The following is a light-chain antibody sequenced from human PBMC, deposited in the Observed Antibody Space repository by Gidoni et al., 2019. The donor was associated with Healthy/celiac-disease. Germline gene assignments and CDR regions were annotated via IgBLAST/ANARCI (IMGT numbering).Light chain of an antibody. CDR1: NIGSKN. J-gene: IGLJ2*01. CDR2: RDS. V-gene: IGLV3-9*01. CDR3: QVWDSSTVV. Sequence: SYELTQPLSVSVALGQTARITCGGNNIGSKNVHWYQQKPGKAPVLVNYRDSNRPSGSPERFSGSKSGNTATLTSSRAQAGDEADYYCQVWDSSTVVFGGGTKLTVL.